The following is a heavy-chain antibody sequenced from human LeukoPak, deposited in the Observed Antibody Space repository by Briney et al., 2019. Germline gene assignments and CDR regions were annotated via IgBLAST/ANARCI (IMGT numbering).Heavy chain of an antibody. CDR1: GYSFNTYW. CDR2: IYPGDSDT. Sequence: GESLKISCKGSGYSFNTYWIGWVRQMPGKGLEWMGIIYPGDSDTRYSPSFQGQVTISADKSITTAYLQWSSLKASDTAMYYCARRVAVAGTDRYYFDYWGQGTLVTVSS. D-gene: IGHD6-19*01. V-gene: IGHV5-51*01. J-gene: IGHJ4*02. CDR3: ARRVAVAGTDRYYFDY.